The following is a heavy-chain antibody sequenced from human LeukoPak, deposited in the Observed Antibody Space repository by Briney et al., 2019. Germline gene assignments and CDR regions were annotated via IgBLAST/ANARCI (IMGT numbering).Heavy chain of an antibody. V-gene: IGHV4-39*07. CDR3: ARVYGSGYDFRGTFDI. CDR2: IYYSGST. Sequence: PSETLSLTCTVSGGSISSSSYYWGWIRQPPGKGLEWIGSIYYSGSTYYNPSLTSRVTISVDTSKNQFSLKLSSVTAADTAVYYCARVYGSGYDFRGTFDIWGQGTMVTVSS. D-gene: IGHD5-12*01. J-gene: IGHJ3*02. CDR1: GGSISSSSYY.